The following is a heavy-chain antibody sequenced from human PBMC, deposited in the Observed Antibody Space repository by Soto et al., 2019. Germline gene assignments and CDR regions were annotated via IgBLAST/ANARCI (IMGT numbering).Heavy chain of an antibody. V-gene: IGHV3-74*01. CDR2: INTDGSIT. CDR1: GLIFSNYK. J-gene: IGHJ4*02. Sequence: EVQLVESGGGLVQPGGSLRLSCAASGLIFSNYKMRWVRQAPGKGLVWVSRINTDGSITDYADSVKGRFTVSRDNAKNTMYLQMNSLTADDTAVYYCARDTNGLHYWGQGTLVTVSS. CDR3: ARDTNGLHY. D-gene: IGHD2-8*01.